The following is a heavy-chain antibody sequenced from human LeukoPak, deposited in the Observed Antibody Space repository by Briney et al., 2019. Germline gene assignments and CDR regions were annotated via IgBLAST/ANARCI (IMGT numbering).Heavy chain of an antibody. Sequence: GGSLRLSCAASGFTFSSYAMHWVRQAPGKGLEWVAVISYDGSNKYYADSVKGRFTISRDNSKNTLYLQMNSLRAEDTAVYYCASGSSWPSAVGASFDYWGQGTLVTVSS. V-gene: IGHV3-30-3*01. CDR3: ASGSSWPSAVGASFDY. CDR1: GFTFSSYA. D-gene: IGHD6-13*01. CDR2: ISYDGSNK. J-gene: IGHJ4*02.